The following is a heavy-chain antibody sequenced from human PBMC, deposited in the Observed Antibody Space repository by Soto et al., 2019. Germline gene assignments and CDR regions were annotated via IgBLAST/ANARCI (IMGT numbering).Heavy chain of an antibody. CDR2: RNPNSGNT. Sequence: QVQLVQSGAEVKKPGASVKVSCRASGYTFTSHDINWVRQATGQGLEWMGWRNPNSGNTGYAQKFQGRVTMTRNTSISTAYMELSSLRSEDTAVYYCARGVNRNYYFDYWGQGTLVTVSS. CDR3: ARGVNRNYYFDY. CDR1: GYTFTSHD. D-gene: IGHD1-1*01. J-gene: IGHJ4*02. V-gene: IGHV1-8*01.